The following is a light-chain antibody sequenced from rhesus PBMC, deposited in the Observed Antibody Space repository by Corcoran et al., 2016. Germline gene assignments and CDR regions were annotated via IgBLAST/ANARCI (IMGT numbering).Light chain of an antibody. CDR2: YAS. CDR3: QQHNNFPRT. J-gene: IGKJ1*01. CDR1: QDISSW. Sequence: DIQMSQSPSSLSASVGDKVTITCHASQDISSWLAWYQQKPGKAPKPLIFYASTLEGGVPSRFSGSGSGTDFTLTITSLQPEDFAIDYCQQHNNFPRTFGQGTKVEIQ. V-gene: IGKV1S3*01.